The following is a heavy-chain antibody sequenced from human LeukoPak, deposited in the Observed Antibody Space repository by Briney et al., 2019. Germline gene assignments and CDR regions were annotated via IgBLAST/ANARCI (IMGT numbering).Heavy chain of an antibody. J-gene: IGHJ4*02. V-gene: IGHV3-7*03. CDR1: GFTFSSYW. CDR2: IKQDGSEK. Sequence: PGGSLRLSCAASGFTFSSYWMSWVRQAPGKGLEWVANIKQDGSEKYYVDSVKGRFTISRDNSKNTQYLQMNSLRAEDTAVYYCGKGQWLVAGLIDYWGQGTLVTVSS. D-gene: IGHD6-19*01. CDR3: GKGQWLVAGLIDY.